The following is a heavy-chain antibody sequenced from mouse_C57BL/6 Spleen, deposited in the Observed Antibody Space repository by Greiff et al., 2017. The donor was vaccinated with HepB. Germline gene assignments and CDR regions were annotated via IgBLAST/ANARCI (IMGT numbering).Heavy chain of an antibody. CDR2: IYPGDGDT. Sequence: VQGVESGPELVKPGASVKISCKASGYAFSSSWMNWVKQRPGKGLEWIGRIYPGDGDTNYNGKFKGKATLTADKSSSTAYMQLSSLTSEDSAVYFCARGSPWYFDVWGTGTTVTVSS. V-gene: IGHV1-82*01. D-gene: IGHD6-1*01. CDR3: ARGSPWYFDV. J-gene: IGHJ1*03. CDR1: GYAFSSSW.